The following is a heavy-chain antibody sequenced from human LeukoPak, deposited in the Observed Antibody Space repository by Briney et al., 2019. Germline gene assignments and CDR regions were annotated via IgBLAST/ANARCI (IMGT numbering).Heavy chain of an antibody. CDR2: INPNSGGT. Sequence: ASVKVSCKASGYTFTGYYRHWVRQAPGQGLEWMGWINPNSGGTNYAQKFQGRVTMTRDTSISTAYMELSRLRSDDTAVYYCARSGAIVVVPAAIDFDYWGHGTLVTVS. V-gene: IGHV1-2*02. CDR1: GYTFTGYY. D-gene: IGHD2-2*02. J-gene: IGHJ4*01. CDR3: ARSGAIVVVPAAIDFDY.